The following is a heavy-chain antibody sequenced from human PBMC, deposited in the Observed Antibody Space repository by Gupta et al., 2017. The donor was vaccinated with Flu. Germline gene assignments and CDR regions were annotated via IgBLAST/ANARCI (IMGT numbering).Heavy chain of an antibody. V-gene: IGHV4-31*03. CDR1: RGSISRGGYY. CDR3: AREGNPGLQDFDY. Sequence: QVQLQESGPGLVKPSQTLSLTCTVSRGSISRGGYYWNWIRQYPGKGLEWGGYNHYSGSTSYNPSLKSRLTISLDTSKNQFFLKLSSVTVADTAVYYCAREGNPGLQDFDYWGQGTLVTVSS. D-gene: IGHD1-14*01. CDR2: NHYSGST. J-gene: IGHJ4*02.